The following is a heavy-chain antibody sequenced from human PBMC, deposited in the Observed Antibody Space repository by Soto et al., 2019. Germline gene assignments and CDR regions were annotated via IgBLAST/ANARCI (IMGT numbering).Heavy chain of an antibody. Sequence: QVQLVQSGAEVKKPGSSVKVSCKASGGTFSSYAISWVRQAPGQGLEWMGGIITIFGTANYAQKFQGRVTITADESTSTADMELSSLRSEDTAVYYCAREGEGICSSTSCRNANYYYYGMDVWGQGTTVTVSS. CDR2: IITIFGTA. V-gene: IGHV1-69*01. J-gene: IGHJ6*02. D-gene: IGHD2-2*01. CDR3: AREGEGICSSTSCRNANYYYYGMDV. CDR1: GGTFSSYA.